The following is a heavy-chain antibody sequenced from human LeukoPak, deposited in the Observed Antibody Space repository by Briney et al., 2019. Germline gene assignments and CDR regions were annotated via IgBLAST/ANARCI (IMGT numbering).Heavy chain of an antibody. D-gene: IGHD3-10*01. J-gene: IGHJ3*02. CDR2: INPSGGST. CDR3: ARNGSSYDAFDI. V-gene: IGHV1-46*01. CDR1: GYTFTIYY. Sequence: ASVKVSCKASGYTFTIYYMHWVRQAPGQGLEWMGIINPSGGSTSYAQEFQGRVTITRDTSASTAYMELSSLRSEDMAVYYCARNGSSYDAFDIWGQGTMVTVSS.